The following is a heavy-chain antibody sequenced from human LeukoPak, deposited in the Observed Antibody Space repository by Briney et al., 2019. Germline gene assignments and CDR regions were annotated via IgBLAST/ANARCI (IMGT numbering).Heavy chain of an antibody. CDR1: GFPLRNYA. J-gene: IGHJ4*02. CDR3: AKDGFGELLGGYFDY. Sequence: GGSLRLSCAASGFPLRNYAMTWVRQAPGKGLEWVSGISGGGSTTYYADSVKGRFTISRDNPKNTLYLQMNSLRAEDTAVYYCAKDGFGELLGGYFDYWGQGTLVTVSS. D-gene: IGHD3-10*01. CDR2: ISGGGSTT. V-gene: IGHV3-23*01.